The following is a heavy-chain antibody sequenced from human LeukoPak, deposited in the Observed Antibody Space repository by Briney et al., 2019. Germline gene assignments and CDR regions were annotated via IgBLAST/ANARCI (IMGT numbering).Heavy chain of an antibody. Sequence: GGSLRLSCAASGVSLSNHYMDWVGQAPGKGLEWVGRTRNRADSYTTEYAASVRGRFIISRDDSKNSLFLQMNSLKTEDTAVYFCARGFDYGDGFDYWGQGTLVTVSS. D-gene: IGHD4-17*01. CDR3: ARGFDYGDGFDY. J-gene: IGHJ4*02. CDR1: GVSLSNHY. V-gene: IGHV3-72*01. CDR2: TRNRADSYTT.